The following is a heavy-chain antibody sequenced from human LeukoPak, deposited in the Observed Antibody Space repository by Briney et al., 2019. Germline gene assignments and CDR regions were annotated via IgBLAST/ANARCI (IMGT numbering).Heavy chain of an antibody. V-gene: IGHV3-9*02. J-gene: IGHJ4*02. D-gene: IGHD5-12*01. CDR3: AINGGGDSGYGNFDY. CDR1: GFTARSNY. CDR2: INWNSDSI. Sequence: GGSLRPSWEASGFTARSNYMSWVRQPPGKALGWVPGINWNSDSIGYADSVKGRFTTSRDNAKNPLYLQMNSLRAEDTAFYYCAINGGGDSGYGNFDYWGQGTLVTVSS.